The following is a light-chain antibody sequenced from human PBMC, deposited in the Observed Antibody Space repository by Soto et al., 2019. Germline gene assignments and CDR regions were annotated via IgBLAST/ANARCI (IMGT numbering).Light chain of an antibody. V-gene: IGKV1-5*03. CDR3: QQYNGFSRT. Sequence: DIQMTQSPSTLSASXGDRVTITCRASQTISTWLAWYQQKPGKAPKLLIYKASSLESGVPSRFSGSGSGTEFTLTITSLQPDDFATYYCQQYNGFSRTFGQGTKVDIK. J-gene: IGKJ1*01. CDR1: QTISTW. CDR2: KAS.